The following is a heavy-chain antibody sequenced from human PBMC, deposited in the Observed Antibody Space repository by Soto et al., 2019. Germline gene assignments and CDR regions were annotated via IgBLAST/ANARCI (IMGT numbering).Heavy chain of an antibody. D-gene: IGHD2-21*01. V-gene: IGHV4-39*01. J-gene: IGHJ6*03. CDR3: ARVVDYYYFMDV. CDR2: IYYSGST. CDR1: GGSISSSSFY. Sequence: QVQMQESGPGLVKPSETLSLTCTVSGGSISSSSFYWGWIRQPPGKGLEWIGSIYYSGSTYYNPSLKSRVTISVDTSNNQFSLKLSSVTAADTAVYSCARVVDYYYFMDVWGKGTTVTVSS.